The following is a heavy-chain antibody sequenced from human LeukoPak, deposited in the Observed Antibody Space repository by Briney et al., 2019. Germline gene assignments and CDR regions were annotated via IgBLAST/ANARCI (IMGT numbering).Heavy chain of an antibody. Sequence: PGGSLRLSCAASGFTFSSHWMSWVRRAPGKGLEWVANIKQDGSEKYYVDSVKGRFTISRDNAKNSLYLQMNSLRAEDTAVYYCATLVATTQFDYWGQGTLVTVSS. CDR3: ATLVATTQFDY. CDR2: IKQDGSEK. D-gene: IGHD5-12*01. V-gene: IGHV3-7*01. J-gene: IGHJ4*02. CDR1: GFTFSSHW.